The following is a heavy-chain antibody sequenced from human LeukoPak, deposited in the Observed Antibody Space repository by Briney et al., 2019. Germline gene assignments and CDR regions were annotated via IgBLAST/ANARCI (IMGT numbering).Heavy chain of an antibody. CDR1: GGSFSGYY. Sequence: SETLSLTCAVYGGSFSGYYWSWIRQPPGKGLEWIGEINHSGSTNYNPSLKSRVTISVDTSKNQFSLKLSSVTAADTAVYYCATPSREELDDAVDIWGQGTMVTVSS. J-gene: IGHJ3*02. D-gene: IGHD1-7*01. CDR3: ATPSREELDDAVDI. V-gene: IGHV4-34*01. CDR2: INHSGST.